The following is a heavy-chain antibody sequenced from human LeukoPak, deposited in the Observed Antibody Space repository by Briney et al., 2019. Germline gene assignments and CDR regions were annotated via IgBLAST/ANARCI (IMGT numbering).Heavy chain of an antibody. J-gene: IGHJ4*02. Sequence: SETLSLTCTVSGGSISSYYWSWIRKPPGKGLEWIGYIYYSGSTNYNPSLKSRVTISVDTSKNQFSLKLSSVTAADTAVYYCARLYSSGWYWEYYFDYWGQGTLVTVSS. V-gene: IGHV4-59*01. CDR3: ARLYSSGWYWEYYFDY. D-gene: IGHD6-19*01. CDR2: IYYSGST. CDR1: GGSISSYY.